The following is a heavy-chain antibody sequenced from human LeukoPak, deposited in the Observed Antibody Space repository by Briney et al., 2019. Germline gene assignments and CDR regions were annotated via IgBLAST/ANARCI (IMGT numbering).Heavy chain of an antibody. CDR2: MNPNSGKT. V-gene: IGHV1-8*01. CDR3: ARRYRRDGYNLLGY. D-gene: IGHD5-24*01. J-gene: IGHJ4*02. CDR1: GYTFTSYD. Sequence: ASVKVSCKASGYTFTSYDINWVRQAPGQGLEWMGWMNPNSGKTGYAQKFQGRVTMTRNTSISTAYMELSSLRSEDTAVYYCARRYRRDGYNLLGYWGQGTLVTVSS.